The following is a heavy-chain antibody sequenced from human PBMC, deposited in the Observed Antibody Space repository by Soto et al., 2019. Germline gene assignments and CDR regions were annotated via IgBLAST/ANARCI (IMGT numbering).Heavy chain of an antibody. CDR3: ARHLGEGYFDY. V-gene: IGHV4-39*01. Sequence: NPSETLSLTCTVSGDSISSSTYFWGWVRQPPGKGLEWIGSIYYSGSTYYKPSLKSRVTISVDTSKNHFSLKLSSVTAADTAVYYCARHLGEGYFDYWGQGTLVTVSS. CDR1: GDSISSSTYF. J-gene: IGHJ4*02. CDR2: IYYSGST.